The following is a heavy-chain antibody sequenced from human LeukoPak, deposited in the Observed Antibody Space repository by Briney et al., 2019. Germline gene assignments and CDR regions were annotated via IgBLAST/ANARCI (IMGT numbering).Heavy chain of an antibody. CDR2: ISHDGSNK. J-gene: IGHJ4*02. CDR3: AKEGKVVYFDY. CDR1: GFTFSSYA. Sequence: GGSLRLSCAASGFTFSSYAMHWVRQAPGKGLEWVAVISHDGSNKYYADSVKGRFTISRDNSKNTLYLQMNSLRAEDTAVYYCAKEGKVVYFDYWGQGTLVTVSS. D-gene: IGHD4-23*01. V-gene: IGHV3-30*04.